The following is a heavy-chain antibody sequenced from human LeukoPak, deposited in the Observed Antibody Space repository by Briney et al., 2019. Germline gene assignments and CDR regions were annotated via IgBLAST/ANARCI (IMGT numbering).Heavy chain of an antibody. Sequence: PSETLSLTCTVSGGSISSSSYYWGWIRQPPGKGLEWIGSIYYSGSTYYNPSLKSRVTISVDTSKNQFSLKLSSVTAADTAVYYCARIGKSKALGYWGQGTLVTVSS. J-gene: IGHJ4*02. CDR3: ARIGKSKALGY. CDR2: IYYSGST. D-gene: IGHD1-14*01. V-gene: IGHV4-39*07. CDR1: GGSISSSSYY.